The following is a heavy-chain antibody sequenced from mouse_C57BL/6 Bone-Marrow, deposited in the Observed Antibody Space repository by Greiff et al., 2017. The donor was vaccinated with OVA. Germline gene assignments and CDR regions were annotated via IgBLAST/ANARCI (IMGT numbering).Heavy chain of an antibody. CDR3: ARDPPVGFAY. V-gene: IGHV5-4*01. CDR1: GFTFSSYA. J-gene: IGHJ3*01. Sequence: EVKVVESGGGLVKPGGSLKLSCAASGFTFSSYAMSWVRQTPEKRLEWVATISDGGSYTYYPDNVKGRFTISRDNAKNNLYLQMSHLKSEDTAMYYCARDPPVGFAYWGQGTLVTVSA. CDR2: ISDGGSYT.